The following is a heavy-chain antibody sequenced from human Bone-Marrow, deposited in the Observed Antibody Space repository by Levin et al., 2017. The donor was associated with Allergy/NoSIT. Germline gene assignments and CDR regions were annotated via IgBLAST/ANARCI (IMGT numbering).Heavy chain of an antibody. CDR2: IYPEGTT. CDR3: ARNSAD. J-gene: IGHJ4*02. CDR1: GFIVSGNY. Sequence: SGGSLRLSCAASGFIVSGNYMSWVRQAPDKGLEFVSVIYPEGTTYYADSVKGRFTISRDNSKNTLYLQMNSLRDEDTAVYYCARNSADWGQGTLVTVSS. D-gene: IGHD3-10*01. V-gene: IGHV3-53*01.